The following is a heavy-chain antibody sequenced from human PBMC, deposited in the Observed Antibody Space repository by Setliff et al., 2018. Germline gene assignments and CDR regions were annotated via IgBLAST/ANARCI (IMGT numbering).Heavy chain of an antibody. CDR3: ARGPSNYVLLTGCDC. J-gene: IGHJ4*02. Sequence: ASVKVSCKASGYTFTGYYMHWVRQAPGQGLEWMGRINPNSGGTNYAQKFQGRVTMTRDTSISTAYMELSRLRSDDSAVYYCARGPSNYVLLTGCDCWGQGTLVTVSS. D-gene: IGHD3-9*01. V-gene: IGHV1-2*06. CDR2: INPNSGGT. CDR1: GYTFTGYY.